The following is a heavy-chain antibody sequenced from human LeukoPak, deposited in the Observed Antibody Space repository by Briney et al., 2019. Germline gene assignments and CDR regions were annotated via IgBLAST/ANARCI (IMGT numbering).Heavy chain of an antibody. J-gene: IGHJ4*02. CDR1: GGTFSSYA. CDR3: ARALDLDYYDSSGFDY. D-gene: IGHD3-22*01. V-gene: IGHV1-69*05. Sequence: SVKVSCKASGGTFSSYAISWVRQAPGQGLEWMGGHIPIFGTANYAQKFQGRVTITTDESTSTAYMELSSLRSEDTAVYYCARALDLDYYDSSGFDYWGQGTLVTVSS. CDR2: HIPIFGTA.